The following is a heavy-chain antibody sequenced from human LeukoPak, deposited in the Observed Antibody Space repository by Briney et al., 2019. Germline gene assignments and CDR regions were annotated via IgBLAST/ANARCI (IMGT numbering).Heavy chain of an antibody. CDR3: ARAITMVRGVIINNWFDP. D-gene: IGHD3-10*01. J-gene: IGHJ5*02. V-gene: IGHV1-2*06. CDR1: GYTFTSYG. Sequence: ASVKVSCKASGYTFTSYGISWVRQAPGQGLEWMGRINPNSGGTNYAQKFQGRVTMTRDTSISTAYMELSRLRSDDTAVYYCARAITMVRGVIINNWFDPWGQGTLVTVSS. CDR2: INPNSGGT.